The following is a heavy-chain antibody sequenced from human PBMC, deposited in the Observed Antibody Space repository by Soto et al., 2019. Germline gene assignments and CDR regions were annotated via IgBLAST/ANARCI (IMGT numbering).Heavy chain of an antibody. Sequence: VQLVESGGGMVQPGRSLRLSCAASGFTFSSYGMHWVRQAPGKGQEWVAVIWYDGSNKYYADSVKGRFTISRDNSKNTLYLQMNSLRAEDTAVYYCARTHSSGWYFDYWGQGTLVTVSS. D-gene: IGHD6-19*01. CDR1: GFTFSSYG. J-gene: IGHJ4*02. CDR2: IWYDGSNK. CDR3: ARTHSSGWYFDY. V-gene: IGHV3-33*01.